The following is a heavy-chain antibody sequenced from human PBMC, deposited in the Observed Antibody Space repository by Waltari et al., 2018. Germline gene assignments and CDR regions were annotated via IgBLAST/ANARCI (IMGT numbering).Heavy chain of an antibody. CDR3: ARDMVEEMATIRGAFDI. V-gene: IGHV1-46*01. J-gene: IGHJ3*02. CDR2: INPSGGST. D-gene: IGHD5-12*01. CDR1: GYTFTSYY. Sequence: QVQLVQSGAEVKKPGASVKVSCKASGYTFTSYYMHWVRQAPGQGLEWMGIINPSGGSTSYAQKFQGRVTMTRDTSTSTVYMELSSLRSEDTAVYYCARDMVEEMATIRGAFDIWGQGTMVTVSS.